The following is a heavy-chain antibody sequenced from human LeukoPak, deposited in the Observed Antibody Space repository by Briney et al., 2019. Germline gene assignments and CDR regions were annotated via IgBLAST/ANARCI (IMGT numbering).Heavy chain of an antibody. V-gene: IGHV4-31*03. CDR3: ARGDGLDY. Sequence: ASETLSLTCTVSGGSISSGGYSWSWIRQHPGKGLEWIGYIYYSGSAYYNPSLKSRVTISVDTSKNQFSLKLSSVSAADTAVYYCARGDGLDYWGQGTLVTVSS. J-gene: IGHJ4*02. CDR1: GGSISSGGYS. D-gene: IGHD5-24*01. CDR2: IYYSGSA.